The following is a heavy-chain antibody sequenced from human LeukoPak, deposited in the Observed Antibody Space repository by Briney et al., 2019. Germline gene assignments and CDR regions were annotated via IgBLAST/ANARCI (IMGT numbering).Heavy chain of an antibody. CDR3: ARDRKMDLQTYYYYMDV. Sequence: ASVKVSCKASGYTFTSYAMNWVRQAPGQGLEWMGWINTNTGNPTYAQGFTGRFVFSLDTSVSTAYLQISSLKAEVTAVYYCARDRKMDLQTYYYYMDVWGKGTTVTVS. J-gene: IGHJ6*03. CDR2: INTNTGNP. D-gene: IGHD5-24*01. V-gene: IGHV7-4-1*02. CDR1: GYTFTSYA.